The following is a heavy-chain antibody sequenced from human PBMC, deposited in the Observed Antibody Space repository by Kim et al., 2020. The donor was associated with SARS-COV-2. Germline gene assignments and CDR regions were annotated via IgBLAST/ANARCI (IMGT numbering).Heavy chain of an antibody. CDR1: GFTFGTYA. V-gene: IGHV3-23*01. J-gene: IGHJ4*02. CDR3: AKGSEKDWLVLTD. Sequence: GGSLRLSCAASGFTFGTYAMTWVRQAPGKGLEWVSSISASGDRTYYGDSVKGRFTISRDNSKNTLYLQMNSLRAEDTALYYCAKGSEKDWLVLTDWGQGTLVTVSS. D-gene: IGHD6-19*01. CDR2: ISASGDRT.